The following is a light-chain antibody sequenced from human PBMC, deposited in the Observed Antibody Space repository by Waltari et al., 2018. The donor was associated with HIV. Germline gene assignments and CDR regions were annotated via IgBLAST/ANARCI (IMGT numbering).Light chain of an antibody. CDR3: QQASNFPHT. CDR2: SPS. V-gene: IGKV1-12*01. Sequence: DIQMTQSPSYVSASVGDSVTIPCRSSQDIGDLLSWYQQRPGEAHRLLIYSPSRREDGVSSKFFAFVSETDFTLTITGLQTEDFATYYCQQASNFPHTFGGGTKVDI. J-gene: IGKJ4*01. CDR1: QDIGDL.